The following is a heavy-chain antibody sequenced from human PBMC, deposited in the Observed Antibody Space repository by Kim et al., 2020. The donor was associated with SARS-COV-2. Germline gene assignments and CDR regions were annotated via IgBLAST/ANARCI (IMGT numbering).Heavy chain of an antibody. Sequence: SETLSLTCAVSGGSISSSNWWSWVRQPPGKGLEWIGEIYHSGSTNYNPSLKSRVTISVDKSKNQFSLKLSSVTAADTAVYYCAREHDFWSGYNYYYYYGMDVWGQGTTVTVSS. D-gene: IGHD3-3*01. CDR3: AREHDFWSGYNYYYYYGMDV. CDR1: GGSISSSNW. J-gene: IGHJ6*02. CDR2: IYHSGST. V-gene: IGHV4-4*02.